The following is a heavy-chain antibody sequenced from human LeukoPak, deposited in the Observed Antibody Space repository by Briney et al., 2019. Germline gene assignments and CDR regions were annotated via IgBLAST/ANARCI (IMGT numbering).Heavy chain of an antibody. J-gene: IGHJ4*02. Sequence: GGSLRLSCAASGFTFSGYGMHWVRQAPGKGLEWVAVISYDGSNKYYADSVKSRFTISRDNSKNTLYLQMNSLRAEDTAMYYCAKDGRLWFGEYFDYWGQGTLVTVSS. D-gene: IGHD3-10*01. V-gene: IGHV3-30*18. CDR1: GFTFSGYG. CDR2: ISYDGSNK. CDR3: AKDGRLWFGEYFDY.